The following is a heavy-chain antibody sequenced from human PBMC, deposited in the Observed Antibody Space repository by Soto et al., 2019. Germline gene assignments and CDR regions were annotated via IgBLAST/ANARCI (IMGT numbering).Heavy chain of an antibody. Sequence: SETLSLTCTVSGGSISSYYWSWIRQPPGKGLEWIGYIYYSGSTNYNPSLKSRVTISVDTSKNQFSLKLSSVTAADTAVYYCARDGSSNQRDDAFDIWGQGTMVTVS. CDR2: IYYSGST. CDR3: ARDGSSNQRDDAFDI. J-gene: IGHJ3*02. D-gene: IGHD6-13*01. CDR1: GGSISSYY. V-gene: IGHV4-59*01.